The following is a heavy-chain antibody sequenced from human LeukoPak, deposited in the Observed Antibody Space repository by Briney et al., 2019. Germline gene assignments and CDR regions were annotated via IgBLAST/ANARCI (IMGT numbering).Heavy chain of an antibody. CDR3: ARDLWFGENHNWFDP. Sequence: SETLSLTCTVSGGSISSSGYYWSWIRQHPGKGLEWIGYIYYSGSTYYNPSLKSRVTISVDTSKNQFSLKLSSVTAAGTAVYYCARDLWFGENHNWFDPWGQGTLVTVSS. V-gene: IGHV4-31*03. CDR1: GGSISSSGYY. J-gene: IGHJ5*02. CDR2: IYYSGST. D-gene: IGHD3-10*01.